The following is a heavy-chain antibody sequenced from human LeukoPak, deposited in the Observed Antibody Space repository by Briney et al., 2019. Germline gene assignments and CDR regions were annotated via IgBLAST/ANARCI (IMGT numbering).Heavy chain of an antibody. CDR2: MNPNSGNT. V-gene: IGHV1-8*01. Sequence: ASVKVSCKASGYTFTSYDINWVRQATGQGLEWMGWMNPNSGNTGYAQKFQGRVTMTRNTSISTAYMELSSLRSEDTAVYYCARDQGGSFVLDYWGQGTLVTVSS. J-gene: IGHJ4*02. CDR1: GYTFTSYD. D-gene: IGHD1-26*01. CDR3: ARDQGGSFVLDY.